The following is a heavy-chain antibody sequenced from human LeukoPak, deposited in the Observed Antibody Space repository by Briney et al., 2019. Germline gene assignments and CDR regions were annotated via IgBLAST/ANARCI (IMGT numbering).Heavy chain of an antibody. Sequence: GGSLRLSCAASGFTFRSFEMNWVRQAPGKGLEWVSYISGTGGAMYYADSVKGRFTISRDNAKNSLYLQMNRLRAEDKTVYYCAREGDLSDRSTSSQFDYWGQGTLVTVSS. V-gene: IGHV3-48*03. CDR3: AREGDLSDRSTSSQFDY. CDR2: ISGTGGAM. CDR1: GFTFRSFE. D-gene: IGHD3-22*01. J-gene: IGHJ4*02.